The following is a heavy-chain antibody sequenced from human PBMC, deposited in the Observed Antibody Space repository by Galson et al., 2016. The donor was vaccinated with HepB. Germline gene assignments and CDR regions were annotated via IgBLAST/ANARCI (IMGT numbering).Heavy chain of an antibody. Sequence: EPLSLTCAVSGASISNNYWWGWVRQSPEKGLEWIGEIYQSGTANYNPSFTRRATIAVDTSKNQISLRLDSVTAADTAVYYCTRGTLGTSATMAFDYWGQGTLVSVSS. CDR1: GASISNNYW. D-gene: IGHD4/OR15-4a*01. J-gene: IGHJ4*02. V-gene: IGHV4-4*02. CDR3: TRGTLGTSATMAFDY. CDR2: IYQSGTA.